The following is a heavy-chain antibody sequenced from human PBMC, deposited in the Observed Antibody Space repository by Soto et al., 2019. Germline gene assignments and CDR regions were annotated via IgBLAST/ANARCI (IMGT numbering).Heavy chain of an antibody. J-gene: IGHJ6*02. V-gene: IGHV1-18*01. D-gene: IGHD2-21*02. CDR3: ACTAAYYYYGMDV. CDR1: GYTFTSYG. CDR2: ISAYNGNT. Sequence: QVQLVQSGAEVKKPGASVKVSCKASGYTFTSYGISWVRQAPGQGLEWMGWISAYNGNTNYAQKLQGRVTMTTDTSTSTADRELRSLRSDDTAGYHCACTAAYYYYGMDVWAQGTTVTVSS.